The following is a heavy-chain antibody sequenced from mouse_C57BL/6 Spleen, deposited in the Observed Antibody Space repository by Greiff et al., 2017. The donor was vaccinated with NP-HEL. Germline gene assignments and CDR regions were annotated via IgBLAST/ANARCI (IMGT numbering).Heavy chain of an antibody. Sequence: QVQLQQSGAELVKPGASVKISCKASGYTFTDYYINWVKQRPGQGLEWIGKLGPGSGSTYYNEKFKGKATLTADKSSRTAYMQLSSLTSEDSAVYFCAREDYYGPYFDVGGTGTTVTVSS. CDR3: AREDYYGPYFDV. CDR1: GYTFTDYY. D-gene: IGHD1-1*01. V-gene: IGHV1-77*01. CDR2: LGPGSGST. J-gene: IGHJ1*03.